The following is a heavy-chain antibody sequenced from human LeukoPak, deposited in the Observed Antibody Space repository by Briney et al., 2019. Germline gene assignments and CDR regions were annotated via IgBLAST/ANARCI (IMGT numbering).Heavy chain of an antibody. CDR1: GFTFDDYA. Sequence: GGSLRLSCAASGFTFDDYAMHWVRQAPGKGLEWVSGISWNSGSIGYADSVKGRFTISRDNAKNSLYLQMNSLRAEDTAVYYCARKGVSIDPWGQGTLVTVSS. J-gene: IGHJ5*02. CDR3: ARKGVSIDP. CDR2: ISWNSGSI. D-gene: IGHD3-16*01. V-gene: IGHV3-9*01.